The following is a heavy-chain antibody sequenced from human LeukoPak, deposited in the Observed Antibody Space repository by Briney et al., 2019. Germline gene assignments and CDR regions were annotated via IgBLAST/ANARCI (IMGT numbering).Heavy chain of an antibody. CDR3: ARDNVGGYCSGDKCYSVDAFDV. CDR1: GGSISSGSYY. CDR2: ISFTGSP. D-gene: IGHD2-15*01. V-gene: IGHV4-39*07. J-gene: IGHJ3*01. Sequence: PSETLSLTCSLSGGSISSGSYYWGWIRQSPGKGLEWIGSISFTGSPHYNPSLTSRVTISIEASKNQFSLKLNSVTAADTAVYFCARDNVGGYCSGDKCYSVDAFDVWGQGTAVTVSS.